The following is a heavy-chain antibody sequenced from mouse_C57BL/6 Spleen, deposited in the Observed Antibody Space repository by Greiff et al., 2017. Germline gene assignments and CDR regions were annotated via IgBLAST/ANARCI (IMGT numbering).Heavy chain of an antibody. D-gene: IGHD2-4*01. CDR2: IYPRSGNT. J-gene: IGHJ4*01. CDR1: GYTFTSYG. V-gene: IGHV1-81*01. Sequence: QVHVKQSGAELARPGASVKLSCKASGYTFTSYGISWVKQRTGQGLGWIGEIYPRSGNTYYNEKFKGKATLTADKSSSTAYMELRSLTSEDSAVYFCARGGDYDDGVYYAMDYWGQGTSVTVSS. CDR3: ARGGDYDDGVYYAMDY.